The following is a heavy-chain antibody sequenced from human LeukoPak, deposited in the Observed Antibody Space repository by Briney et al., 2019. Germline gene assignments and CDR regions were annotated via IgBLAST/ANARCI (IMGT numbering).Heavy chain of an antibody. CDR1: GLTFSSYS. CDR2: ISSSSSYI. Sequence: AWGSLRLSCAASGLTFSSYSMNWVRQAPGQALDWVSSISSSSSYIYYADSVKGRFTISRDNAKNSLYLQMSSLRAEDTAVYYCARDLGELGFDYWGQGTLVTVSS. D-gene: IGHD2-21*01. J-gene: IGHJ4*02. V-gene: IGHV3-21*01. CDR3: ARDLGELGFDY.